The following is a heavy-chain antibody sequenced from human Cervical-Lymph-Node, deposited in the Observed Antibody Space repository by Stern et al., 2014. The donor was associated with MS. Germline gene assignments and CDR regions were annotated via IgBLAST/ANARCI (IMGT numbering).Heavy chain of an antibody. Sequence: QMQLVQSGAEVKKPGSSVKVSCKASGGTFSSYAISWVRQAPGQGLEWMGGIIPIFGTANYAQKFQGRVTITADESTSTAYMERSSLRSEDTAVYYWAPRRSIYGGNSYYYYGMDVWGQGTTVTVSS. D-gene: IGHD4-23*01. CDR1: GGTFSSYA. V-gene: IGHV1-69*01. J-gene: IGHJ6*02. CDR3: APRRSIYGGNSYYYYGMDV. CDR2: IIPIFGTA.